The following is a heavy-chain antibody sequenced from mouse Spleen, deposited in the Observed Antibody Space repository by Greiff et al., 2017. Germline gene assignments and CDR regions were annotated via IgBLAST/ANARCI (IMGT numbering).Heavy chain of an antibody. V-gene: IGHV1-4*01. J-gene: IGHJ4*01. CDR3: ARSDGYYSYYYAMDY. CDR1: GYTFTSYT. D-gene: IGHD2-3*01. Sequence: QVQLQQSGAELARPGASVKMSCKASGYTFTSYTMHWVKQRPGQGLEWIGYINPSSGYTKYNQKFKDKATLTADKSSSTAYMQLSSLTSEDSAVYYCARSDGYYSYYYAMDYWGQGTSVTVSS. CDR2: INPSSGYT.